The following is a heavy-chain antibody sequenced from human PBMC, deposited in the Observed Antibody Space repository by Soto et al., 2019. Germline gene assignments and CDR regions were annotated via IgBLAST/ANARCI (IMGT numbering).Heavy chain of an antibody. J-gene: IGHJ5*02. Sequence: LRCSVVEGSIVGFGGSWIMKKPGKGLEWIGYIYYSGSTNYNPSLKSRVTISVDTSKNQFSLKLSSVTAADTAVHYCARVLYGDYLNWFDPWGQGTLVTVSS. D-gene: IGHD4-17*01. CDR1: EGSIVGFG. V-gene: IGHV4-59*01. CDR3: ARVLYGDYLNWFDP. CDR2: IYYSGST.